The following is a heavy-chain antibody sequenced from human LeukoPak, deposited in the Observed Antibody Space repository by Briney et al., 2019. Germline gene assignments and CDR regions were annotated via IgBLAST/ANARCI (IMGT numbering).Heavy chain of an antibody. CDR2: IIPIFGTA. J-gene: IGHJ3*02. CDR3: ARDTGGNSGDAFDI. D-gene: IGHD4-23*01. V-gene: IGHV1-69*05. CDR1: GGTFSSYA. Sequence: ASVKVSCKASGGTFSSYAISWVRLAPGQGLEWMGGIIPIFGTANYAQKFQGRVTITTDESTSTAYMELSSLRSEDTAVYYCARDTGGNSGDAFDIWGQGTMVTVSS.